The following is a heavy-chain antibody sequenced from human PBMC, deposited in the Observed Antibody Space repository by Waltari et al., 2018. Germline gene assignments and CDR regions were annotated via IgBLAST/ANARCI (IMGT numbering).Heavy chain of an antibody. V-gene: IGHV1-18*01. D-gene: IGHD3-3*01. Sequence: QVQLVQSGAEVKKPGASVKVSCRPSGYTFTSYGISWVRQAPGQGLEWMGWISGYNGNTNYAEKLQGRVTMTTDTSTSTAYMELRSLRSDDTALYYCARDTVDDLWSDVDFWGQGTLVTVSS. CDR2: ISGYNGNT. J-gene: IGHJ4*02. CDR1: GYTFTSYG. CDR3: ARDTVDDLWSDVDF.